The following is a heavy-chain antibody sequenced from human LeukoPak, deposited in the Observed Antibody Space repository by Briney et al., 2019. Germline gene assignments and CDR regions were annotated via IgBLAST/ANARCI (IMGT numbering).Heavy chain of an antibody. D-gene: IGHD3-16*01. J-gene: IGHJ5*02. CDR2: ISRDGGST. Sequence: GGSLRLSCAASGFTIDDYAMHWVRQAPGQGLEWVSLISRDGGSTYYADSGKGRFTISRDNSKNSLYLQMNSLRTEDTALYYCAKDFHYDYVWGNGFDPWGQGTLVTVSS. CDR3: AKDFHYDYVWGNGFDP. CDR1: GFTIDDYA. V-gene: IGHV3-43*02.